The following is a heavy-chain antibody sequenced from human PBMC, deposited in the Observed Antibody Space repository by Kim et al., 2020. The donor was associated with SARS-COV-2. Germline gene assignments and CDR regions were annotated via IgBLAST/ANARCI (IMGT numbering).Heavy chain of an antibody. J-gene: IGHJ4*02. CDR1: GGSISSSSYY. V-gene: IGHV4-39*01. Sequence: SETLSLTCTVSGGSISSSSYYWGWIRQPPGKGLEWIGSSYYSGSTYYNPSLKSRVTISVDTSKNQFSLKLSSVTAADTAVYYCAVFRDQMGGSAYWGQGTLVTVSS. CDR3: AVFRDQMGGSAY. CDR2: SYYSGST. D-gene: IGHD3-16*01.